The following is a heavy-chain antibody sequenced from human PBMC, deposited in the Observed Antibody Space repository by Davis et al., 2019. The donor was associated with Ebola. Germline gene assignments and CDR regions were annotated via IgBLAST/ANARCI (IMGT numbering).Heavy chain of an antibody. CDR2: ISHDGRQE. CDR3: ARDKAVAGNRGSFDY. Sequence: PGGSLRLSCAASGFSFTSYAMHWVRQGPGKGLEWVALISHDGRQEYYADSVKGRFTISRDNSKDTLYLQMNSLSAEDTAVYYCARDKAVAGNRGSFDYWGQGTLVTVSS. V-gene: IGHV3-30*04. D-gene: IGHD6-19*01. J-gene: IGHJ4*02. CDR1: GFSFTSYA.